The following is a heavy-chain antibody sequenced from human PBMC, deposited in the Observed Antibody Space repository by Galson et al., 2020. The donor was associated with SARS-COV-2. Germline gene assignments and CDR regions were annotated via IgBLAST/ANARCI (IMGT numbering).Heavy chain of an antibody. CDR2: INPNSGGT. J-gene: IGHJ5*02. Sequence: ASATVSCPASGYTFTGYYMHWVRQAPGQGLEWMGWINPNSGGTNYAQKFQGRVTMTRDTSISTAYMELSRLRSDDTAVYYCARGSSGWLRCWFDPWGQGTLVTVSS. CDR3: ARGSSGWLRCWFDP. V-gene: IGHV1-2*02. D-gene: IGHD6-19*01. CDR1: GYTFTGYY.